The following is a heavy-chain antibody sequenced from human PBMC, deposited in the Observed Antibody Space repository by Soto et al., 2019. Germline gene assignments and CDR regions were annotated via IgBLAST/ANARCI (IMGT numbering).Heavy chain of an antibody. D-gene: IGHD5-18*01. Sequence: QVQLHQWGAGLLKPSETLSLTCDVYGGSFSGYYWTWIRQTPGKGLECIGETHPRGYHDFNPSLAGRPTISLDTSKKQLFLKLSSVTAADTAVYYCARGQDSAKVAHWGQGALITVSS. CDR1: GGSFSGYY. CDR3: ARGQDSAKVAH. V-gene: IGHV4-34*01. CDR2: THPRGYH. J-gene: IGHJ4*02.